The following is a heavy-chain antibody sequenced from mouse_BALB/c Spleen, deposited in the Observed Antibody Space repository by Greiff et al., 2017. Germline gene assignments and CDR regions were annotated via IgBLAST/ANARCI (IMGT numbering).Heavy chain of an antibody. D-gene: IGHD1-1*01. Sequence: VQLQESGAELVRPGTSVKISCKASGYAFTNYWLGWVKQRPGHGLEWIGDIYPGSGNTYYNEKFKGKATLTADKSSSTAYMQLSSLTSEDSAVYFGARGGYYGSSYAMDYWGQGTSVTVSS. V-gene: IGHV1-63*01. CDR2: IYPGSGNT. CDR1: GYAFTNYW. CDR3: ARGGYYGSSYAMDY. J-gene: IGHJ4*01.